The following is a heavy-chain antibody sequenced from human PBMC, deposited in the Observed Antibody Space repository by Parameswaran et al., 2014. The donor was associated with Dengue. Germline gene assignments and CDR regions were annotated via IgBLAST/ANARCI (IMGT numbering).Heavy chain of an antibody. D-gene: IGHD5-12*01. CDR3: AREEYSGYDLFTRRRKNHYYYYMDV. J-gene: IGHJ6*03. V-gene: IGHV1-69*10. CDR2: IIPILGIA. Sequence: WVRQAPGQGLEWMGGIIPILGIANYAQKFQGRVTITADESTSTAYMELSSLRSEDTAVYYCAREEYSGYDLFTRRRKNHYYYYMDVWGKGTTVTVSS.